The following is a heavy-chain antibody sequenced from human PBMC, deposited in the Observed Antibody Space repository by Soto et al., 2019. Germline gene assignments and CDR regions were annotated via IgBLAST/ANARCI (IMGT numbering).Heavy chain of an antibody. D-gene: IGHD3-3*01. CDR1: GGSISSYY. CDR3: ARDRIFGVADYYYYYGMDV. Sequence: QVQLQESGPGLVKPSETLSLTCTVSGGSISSYYWSWIRQPPGKGLEWIGYIYYSGSTNYNPSLKSRVTISVDTSKNQFSLKLSSVTAADTAVYYCARDRIFGVADYYYYYGMDVWGQGTTVTVSS. V-gene: IGHV4-59*01. CDR2: IYYSGST. J-gene: IGHJ6*02.